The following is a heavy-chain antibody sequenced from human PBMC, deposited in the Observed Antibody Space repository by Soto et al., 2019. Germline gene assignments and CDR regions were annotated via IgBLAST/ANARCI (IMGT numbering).Heavy chain of an antibody. CDR1: GGSISSGDYY. CDR2: IYYSGST. J-gene: IGHJ5*02. Sequence: SETLSLTCTVSGGSISSGDYYWSWIRQPPGKGLEWIGYIYYSGSTYYNPSLKSRVTISVDTSKNQFSLKLSSVTAADTAVYYCARDQMYYDILTGYYNWFDPWGQGTLVTVSS. D-gene: IGHD3-9*01. V-gene: IGHV4-30-4*01. CDR3: ARDQMYYDILTGYYNWFDP.